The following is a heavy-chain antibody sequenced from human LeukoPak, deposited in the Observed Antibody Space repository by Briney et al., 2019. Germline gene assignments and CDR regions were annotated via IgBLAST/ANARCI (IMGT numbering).Heavy chain of an antibody. CDR2: IYTSGST. J-gene: IGHJ2*01. D-gene: IGHD6-13*01. V-gene: IGHV4-4*07. Sequence: SETLSLTCTVSGGSISGYYWNWIRQPAGKGLEWIGRIYTSGSTNYNPSLKSRVTMSVDTSKNQFSLKLSSVTAADTAVYFCAREPSWLPYFDLWGRGTLVTVSS. CDR1: GGSISGYY. CDR3: AREPSWLPYFDL.